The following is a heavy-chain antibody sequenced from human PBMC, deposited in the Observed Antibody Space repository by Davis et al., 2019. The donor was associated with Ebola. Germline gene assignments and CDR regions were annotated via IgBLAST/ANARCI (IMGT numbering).Heavy chain of an antibody. CDR2: FDPDVGEP. Sequence: ASVKVSCKVSEYPLTEISMHWVRQAPGKGLEWMGGFDPDVGEPVYAQRYQGRVTMTEDTSTYTAYMELDNLTFDDTAVYFCPTAGYCAATTCYFPDWGQGTLVTVSS. J-gene: IGHJ4*02. CDR3: PTAGYCAATTCYFPD. CDR1: EYPLTEIS. D-gene: IGHD2-2*01. V-gene: IGHV1-24*01.